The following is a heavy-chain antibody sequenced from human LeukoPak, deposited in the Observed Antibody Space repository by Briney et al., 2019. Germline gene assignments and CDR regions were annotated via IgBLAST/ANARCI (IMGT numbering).Heavy chain of an antibody. CDR2: ISSSGSTI. V-gene: IGHV3-48*03. CDR3: ARDGVLGVATIRQWLPT. Sequence: GGSLRLSCAASGFTFSSYEMNWFRKAQGKGLEGVSYISSSGSTIYYADSVMGRFTIPRDNAKNSLYLQMNSLRAEDTAVYYCARDGVLGVATIRQWLPTGGQGTLVTVSS. D-gene: IGHD5-12*01. J-gene: IGHJ4*02. CDR1: GFTFSSYE.